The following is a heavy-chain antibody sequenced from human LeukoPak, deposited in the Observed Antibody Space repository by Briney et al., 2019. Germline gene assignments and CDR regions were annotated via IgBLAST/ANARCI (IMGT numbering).Heavy chain of an antibody. CDR1: GFTFSSYS. Sequence: PGGSLRLSCAASGFTFSSYSMNWVRQAPGKGLEWVSSISSSSSYIYYADSVKGRFTISRDNAKNSLYLQMNSLRAEDTAVYYCASWSGIAAAGQTFYYFDYWGQGTLSPSPQ. V-gene: IGHV3-21*01. D-gene: IGHD6-13*01. CDR3: ASWSGIAAAGQTFYYFDY. CDR2: ISSSSSYI. J-gene: IGHJ4*02.